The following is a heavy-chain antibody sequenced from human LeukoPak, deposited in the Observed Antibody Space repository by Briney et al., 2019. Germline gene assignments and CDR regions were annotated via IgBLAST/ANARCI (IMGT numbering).Heavy chain of an antibody. J-gene: IGHJ6*03. CDR2: ISGSGGST. CDR1: GFSFSSFS. CDR3: AKRYSGSYGYYYYMDV. D-gene: IGHD1-26*01. Sequence: GGSLRLSCAASGFSFSSFSMNWVRQAPGKGLEWVSAISGSGGSTYYADSVKGRFTISRDNSKNTLYLQMNSLRAEDTAVYYCAKRYSGSYGYYYYMDVWGKGTTVTISS. V-gene: IGHV3-23*01.